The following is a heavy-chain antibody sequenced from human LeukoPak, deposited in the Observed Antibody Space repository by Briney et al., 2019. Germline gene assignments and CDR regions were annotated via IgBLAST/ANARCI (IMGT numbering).Heavy chain of an antibody. CDR1: GGTFSSYA. V-gene: IGHV1-69*13. J-gene: IGHJ5*02. CDR2: IIPIFGTA. CDR3: ARAAWLASSGWYAHWFDP. Sequence: GASVKVSCKASGGTFSSYAISWVRQAPGQGLEWMGGIIPIFGTANYAQKFQGRVTITADESTSTAYMELSSLRSEDTAVYYCARAAWLASSGWYAHWFDPWGQGTLVTVSS. D-gene: IGHD6-19*01.